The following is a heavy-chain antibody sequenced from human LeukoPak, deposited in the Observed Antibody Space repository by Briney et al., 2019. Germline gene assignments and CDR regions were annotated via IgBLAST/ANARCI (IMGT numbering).Heavy chain of an antibody. CDR1: GFTFSSYG. Sequence: SGGSLRLSCAASGFTFSSYGMHWVRQAPGKGLEWVAFIRYDGSNKYYADSVKGRFTISRDNAKNSLYLQMNSLRAEDTAVYYCARGKGGYDYPNGMDVWGQGTTVTVSS. D-gene: IGHD5-12*01. CDR3: ARGKGGYDYPNGMDV. CDR2: IRYDGSNK. J-gene: IGHJ6*02. V-gene: IGHV3-30*02.